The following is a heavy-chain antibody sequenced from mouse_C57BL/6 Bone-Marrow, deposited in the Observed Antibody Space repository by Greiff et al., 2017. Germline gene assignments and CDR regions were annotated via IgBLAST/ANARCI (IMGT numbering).Heavy chain of an antibody. J-gene: IGHJ1*03. V-gene: IGHV5-9*01. D-gene: IGHD1-1*01. CDR3: SRKVTTELATKYCDV. Sequence: EVKLVESGGGLVKPGGSLKLSCAASGFTFSSYTMSWVRQTPEKRLQWVAAISGGGGNTYYPDSVKGRFTISRDNDKNILYLQRSSLRSEDTALYYGSRKVTTELATKYCDVWGTGTTVTVSS. CDR1: GFTFSSYT. CDR2: ISGGGGNT.